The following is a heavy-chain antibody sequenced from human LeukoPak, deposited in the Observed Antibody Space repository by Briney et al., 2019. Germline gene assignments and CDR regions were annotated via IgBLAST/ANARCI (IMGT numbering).Heavy chain of an antibody. J-gene: IGHJ4*02. V-gene: IGHV3-21*04. D-gene: IGHD3/OR15-3a*01. CDR1: RFTFSSYS. CDR3: ARDFDGTFDY. CDR2: ISSSSSYI. Sequence: PGGSLRLSCAASRFTFSSYSMNWVRQAPGKGLEWVSSISSSSSYIYYADSVKGRFTISRDNAKNSLYLQMNSLRAEDTAVYYCARDFDGTFDYWGQGTLVTVSS.